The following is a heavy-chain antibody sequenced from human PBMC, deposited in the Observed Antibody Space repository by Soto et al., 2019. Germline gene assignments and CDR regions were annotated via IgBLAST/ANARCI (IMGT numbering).Heavy chain of an antibody. Sequence: GGSLRLSCAASGFTFSSYDMHWVRQATGKXLEWVSAIGTAGDTYYPGSVKGRFTISRENAKNSLYLQMNSLRAGDTAVYYCARGPRIVGATRRRYYYGMDVWGQETTVTVSS. J-gene: IGHJ6*02. CDR3: ARGPRIVGATRRRYYYGMDV. V-gene: IGHV3-13*01. D-gene: IGHD1-26*01. CDR2: IGTAGDT. CDR1: GFTFSSYD.